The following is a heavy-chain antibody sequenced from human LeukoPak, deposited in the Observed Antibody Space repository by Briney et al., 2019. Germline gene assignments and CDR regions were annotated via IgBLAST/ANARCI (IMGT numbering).Heavy chain of an antibody. V-gene: IGHV3-23*01. D-gene: IGHD4-17*01. CDR3: AKGEYGDYERDAFDI. CDR2: ISGSGGST. CDR1: GFIFRTYA. J-gene: IGHJ3*02. Sequence: PGGSLRLSCAGYGFIFRTYAMSWVRQAPGKGLEWVSAISGSGGSTYYADSVKGRFTISRDNSKNTLYLQMNSLRAEDTAVYYCAKGEYGDYERDAFDIWGQGTMVTVSS.